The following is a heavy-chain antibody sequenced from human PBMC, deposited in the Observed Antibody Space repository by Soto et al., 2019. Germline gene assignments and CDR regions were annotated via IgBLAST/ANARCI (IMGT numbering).Heavy chain of an antibody. CDR1: GFTFSSYA. D-gene: IGHD1-26*01. V-gene: IGHV3-30-3*01. CDR2: ISYDGSNK. J-gene: IGHJ6*02. Sequence: PGGSLRLSCAASGFTFSSYAMHWVRQAPGKGLEWVAVISYDGSNKYYADSVKGRFTISRDNSKNTLYLQMNSLRAEDTAVYYCAREWELLLFYGMDVWGQGTTVTVAS. CDR3: AREWELLLFYGMDV.